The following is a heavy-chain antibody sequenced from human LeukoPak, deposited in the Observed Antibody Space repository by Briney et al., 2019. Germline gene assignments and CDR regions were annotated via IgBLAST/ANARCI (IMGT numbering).Heavy chain of an antibody. J-gene: IGHJ3*02. CDR1: GGSISSGGYY. V-gene: IGHV4-31*03. CDR2: IYDSEST. D-gene: IGHD3-10*01. CDR3: ARDVFPDAFDI. Sequence: SQTLSLTCTVSGGSISSGGYYWSWIRQHPGKGRVWIWYIYDSESTYDNPSLKSRITITVDTSKNQFSLKLSSVTAADTAVYYCARDVFPDAFDIWGQGTMVTVSS.